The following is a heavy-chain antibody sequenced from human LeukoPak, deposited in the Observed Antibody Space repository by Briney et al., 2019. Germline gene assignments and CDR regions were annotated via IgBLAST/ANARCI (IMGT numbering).Heavy chain of an antibody. Sequence: VASVKVSCKTSGYTFTSDGISWVRQAPGQGLEWMGWIGTYKGNTNYAQMFQGRVTMTTDTSTSTAYMELKNLRSDDTAVYYRARTPGMVVVKTFYCMDVWGQGTTVTVSS. CDR2: IGTYKGNT. J-gene: IGHJ6*02. D-gene: IGHD3-22*01. CDR3: ARTPGMVVVKTFYCMDV. V-gene: IGHV1-18*01. CDR1: GYTFTSDG.